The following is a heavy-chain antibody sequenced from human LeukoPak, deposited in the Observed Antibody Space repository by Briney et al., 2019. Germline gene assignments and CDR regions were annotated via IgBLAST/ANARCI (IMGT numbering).Heavy chain of an antibody. CDR3: ATDHHAAAGYYDFDY. J-gene: IGHJ4*02. D-gene: IGHD6-13*01. CDR2: FDPEDGET. CDR1: GYTLTELS. V-gene: IGHV1-24*01. Sequence: ASVKVSCKVSGYTLTELSMHWVRQAPGKGLEWVGGFDPEDGETIYAQKFQGRVTMNEDTSTDTAYMELSSLRSEDTAVYYCATDHHAAAGYYDFDYWGQGTLVTVSA.